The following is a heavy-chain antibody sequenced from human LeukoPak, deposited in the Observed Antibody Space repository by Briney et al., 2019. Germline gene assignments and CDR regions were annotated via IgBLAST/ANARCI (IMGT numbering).Heavy chain of an antibody. CDR3: AKKVIRPRGLLQDDY. Sequence: PGGSLRLSCAASGFTFSSYAMSWVRQAPGKGLEWVSAISGSGGSTYYADSVKGRFTISRDNSKNTLYLQMNSLRAEDTAVYYCAKKVIRPRGLLQDDYWGQGTLVTVSS. J-gene: IGHJ4*02. V-gene: IGHV3-23*01. CDR2: ISGSGGST. CDR1: GFTFSSYA. D-gene: IGHD3-22*01.